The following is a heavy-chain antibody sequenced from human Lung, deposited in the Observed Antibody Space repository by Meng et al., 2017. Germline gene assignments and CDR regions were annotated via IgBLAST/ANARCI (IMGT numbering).Heavy chain of an antibody. J-gene: IGHJ4*02. Sequence: QGQLRQWGAGRLKPSETLSLTCVASGGSFSDYYWSWIRQPPGKGLEWIGEINHSGSTNYNPSLESRATISVDTSQNNLSLKLSSVTAADSAVYYCARGPTTMAHDFDYWGQGTLVTVSS. CDR1: GGSFSDYY. V-gene: IGHV4-34*01. CDR3: ARGPTTMAHDFDY. D-gene: IGHD4-11*01. CDR2: INHSGST.